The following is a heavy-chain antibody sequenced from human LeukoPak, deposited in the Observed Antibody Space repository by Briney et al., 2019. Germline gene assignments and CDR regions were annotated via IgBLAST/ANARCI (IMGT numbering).Heavy chain of an antibody. CDR1: GGSIRSYY. CDR2: IYYSGST. V-gene: IGHV4-59*01. Sequence: SETLSLTCTGSGGSIRSYYWSWIRQPPGKGVEGIGDIYYSGSTNYNPSLKSRVTISVDTSKNQVSLKLSSVTAADTAVYYCARTNSPYYCGGDCYSDYYYYMDVWGKGTTVTVSS. D-gene: IGHD2-21*02. CDR3: ARTNSPYYCGGDCYSDYYYYMDV. J-gene: IGHJ6*03.